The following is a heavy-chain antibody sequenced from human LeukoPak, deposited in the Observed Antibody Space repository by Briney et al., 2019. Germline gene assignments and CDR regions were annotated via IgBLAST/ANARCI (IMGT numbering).Heavy chain of an antibody. J-gene: IGHJ4*02. V-gene: IGHV3-7*01. D-gene: IGHD3-3*01. CDR2: IKQDRSEK. Sequence: QAGGSLRLSCAASGLTFTNYWMSWVRQAPGKGLELVANIKQDRSEKYYVDSVKGRFTISRDNAKNSLYLQMNSLRAEDTAVYYCARLREIPVFGVVTKSTSYFDYWGQGTLVTVSS. CDR3: ARLREIPVFGVVTKSTSYFDY. CDR1: GLTFTNYW.